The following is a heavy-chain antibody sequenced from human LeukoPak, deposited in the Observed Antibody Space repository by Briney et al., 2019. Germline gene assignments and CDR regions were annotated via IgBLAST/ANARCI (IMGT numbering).Heavy chain of an antibody. CDR2: IYYSGST. D-gene: IGHD2-2*01. CDR3: ARDEGDDIVVVPAAKRFDP. J-gene: IGHJ5*02. CDR1: GGSISSSSYY. V-gene: IGHV4-39*07. Sequence: SETLSLTCTVSGGSISSSSYYWGWIRQPPGKGLEWIGSIYYSGSTNYNPSLKSRVTISVDTSKNQFSLKLSSVTAADTAVYYCARDEGDDIVVVPAAKRFDPWGQGTLVTVSS.